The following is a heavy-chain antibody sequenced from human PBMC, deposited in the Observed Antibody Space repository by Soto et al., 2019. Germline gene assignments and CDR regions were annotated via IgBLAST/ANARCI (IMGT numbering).Heavy chain of an antibody. CDR1: GYTFTGYY. J-gene: IGHJ5*02. Sequence: VKVSCKASGYTFTGYYMHWVRQAPGQGLEWMGWINPNSGGTNYAQKFQGRVTMTRDTSISTAYMELSRLRSDDTAVYYCARDPLANYYDSSGYYYPNWFDPWGQGTLVTVSS. D-gene: IGHD3-22*01. CDR2: INPNSGGT. V-gene: IGHV1-2*02. CDR3: ARDPLANYYDSSGYYYPNWFDP.